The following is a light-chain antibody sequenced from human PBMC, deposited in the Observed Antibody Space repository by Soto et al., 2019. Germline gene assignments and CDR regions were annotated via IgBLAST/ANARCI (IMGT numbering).Light chain of an antibody. J-gene: IGLJ3*02. Sequence: QSALTQPPSASGSPGQSVTISCTGTSSDVGGYNYVSWYQQHPGQAPKIMIYEVTKRPSGVPDRFSGSKSGNTASLTVSGLQAEDEADYYCSSYTTIGTWVFGGGTKLTVL. CDR2: EVT. CDR1: SSDVGGYNY. CDR3: SSYTTIGTWV. V-gene: IGLV2-8*01.